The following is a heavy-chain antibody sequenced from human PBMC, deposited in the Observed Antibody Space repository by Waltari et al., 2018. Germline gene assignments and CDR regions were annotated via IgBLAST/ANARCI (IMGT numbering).Heavy chain of an antibody. CDR2: IIPIFGTA. Sequence: QVQLVQSGAEVKKPGSSVKVSCKASGGTFSSYAISWVRQAPGQGLEWMGGIIPIFGTAIYAQKFQGRVTMTEDTSTDTAYMELSSLRSEDTAVYYCATKRDFWSGCNYWGQGTLVTVSS. V-gene: IGHV1-69*14. CDR3: ATKRDFWSGCNY. J-gene: IGHJ4*02. CDR1: GGTFSSYA. D-gene: IGHD3-3*01.